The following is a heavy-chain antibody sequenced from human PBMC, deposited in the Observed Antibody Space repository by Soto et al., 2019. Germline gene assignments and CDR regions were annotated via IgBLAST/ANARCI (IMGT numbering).Heavy chain of an antibody. D-gene: IGHD3-10*01. CDR1: GFTFNAYS. CDR3: ARPDGSTYSFRY. Sequence: DVQLLESGGSLVQPGGSLRLSCAASGFTFNAYSLSWVRQAPGKGLEWVSAISTTGGSTYYADSVKGRFTISRDNSQNTLSLQMSSLRAEDTAVHFCARPDGSTYSFRYWGQGTLVTVSS. V-gene: IGHV3-23*01. CDR2: ISTTGGST. J-gene: IGHJ4*02.